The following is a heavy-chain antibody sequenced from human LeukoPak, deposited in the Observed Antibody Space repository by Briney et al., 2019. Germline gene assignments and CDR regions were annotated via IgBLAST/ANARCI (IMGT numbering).Heavy chain of an antibody. V-gene: IGHV1-46*04. CDR3: ARVGRRPYDAFDM. D-gene: IGHD1-1*01. Sequence: GASVKVSCKASGYTFTSHYMHWVRQAPGQGPEWMGRIDPSGGSASYAQKLQGRVTMTRDTFTSTIYMELSSLRSEDTAVYYCARVGRRPYDAFDMWGQGTMVTVSS. J-gene: IGHJ3*02. CDR2: IDPSGGSA. CDR1: GYTFTSHY.